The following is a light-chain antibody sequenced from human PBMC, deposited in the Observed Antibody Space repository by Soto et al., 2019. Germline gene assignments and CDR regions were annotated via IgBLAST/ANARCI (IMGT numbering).Light chain of an antibody. CDR3: QQSYSSPLT. Sequence: DIQMTQSPSSLSASVGDRVTITCRASQSISSYLNWYQQKPGKAPKLLIYAASSLQSGVPSRISGSGSGTDFTLTISSLRPEDFATDYCQQSYSSPLTFVGGTKVEI. CDR1: QSISSY. J-gene: IGKJ4*01. CDR2: AAS. V-gene: IGKV1-39*01.